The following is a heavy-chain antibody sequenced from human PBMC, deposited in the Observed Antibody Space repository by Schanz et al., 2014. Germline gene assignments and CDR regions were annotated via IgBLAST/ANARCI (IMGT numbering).Heavy chain of an antibody. V-gene: IGHV3-23*01. CDR3: AKQIHYDILTVTRN. CDR2: ISGSGGST. Sequence: EGQLLESGGGVVQPGRSLRLSCAAYGFTFSTYAMSWVRQAPGKGLEWVSAISGSGGSTYYADSVKGRFTISRDNSKNTLYLQMNSLRAEDTAVYYCAKQIHYDILTVTRNWGQGTLVTVSS. CDR1: GFTFSTYA. J-gene: IGHJ4*02. D-gene: IGHD3-9*01.